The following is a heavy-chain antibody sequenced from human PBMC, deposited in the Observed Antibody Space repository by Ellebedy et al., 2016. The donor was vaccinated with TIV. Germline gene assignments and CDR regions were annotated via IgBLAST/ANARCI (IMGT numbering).Heavy chain of an antibody. CDR1: GYTFTSYG. V-gene: IGHV1-18*01. Sequence: ASVKVSXXASGYTFTSYGISWVRQAPGQGLEWMGWISAYNGNTKFAQKLQGRVTMTTDTSTNTAYMELRSLRSDDTAMYYCAREDSGSYYKPSIDHWGQGTLVTVSS. J-gene: IGHJ4*02. CDR2: ISAYNGNT. D-gene: IGHD3-10*01. CDR3: AREDSGSYYKPSIDH.